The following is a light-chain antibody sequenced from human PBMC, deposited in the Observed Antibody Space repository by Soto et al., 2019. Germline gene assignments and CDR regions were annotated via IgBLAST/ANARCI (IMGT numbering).Light chain of an antibody. CDR3: SSYTTNSTLV. J-gene: IGLJ3*02. CDR2: EVS. V-gene: IGLV2-14*01. Sequence: QSALTQPASVSGSPVQSITISCTGTSSDVGYYNYVSWYQHHPGKAPKLMIYEVSNRPSGVSDRFSGSKSGNTASLTISGLQAEDEADYYCSSYTTNSTLVFGGGTKRTVL. CDR1: SSDVGYYNY.